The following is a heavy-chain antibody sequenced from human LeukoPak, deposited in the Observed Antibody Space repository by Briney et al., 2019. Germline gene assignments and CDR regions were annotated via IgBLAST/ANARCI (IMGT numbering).Heavy chain of an antibody. V-gene: IGHV4-39*07. CDR1: GGSIRSSSYY. D-gene: IGHD4-17*01. Sequence: PSETLSLTCTVSGGSIRSSSYYRAWIRQPPGKGLEWIGSMDYSETSDYNPSLKSRLTISADTSKNQFSLKLNSVTAADTAVYYCARDLGNSYGVDGDAFDIWGQGTMVTVSS. J-gene: IGHJ3*02. CDR2: MDYSETS. CDR3: ARDLGNSYGVDGDAFDI.